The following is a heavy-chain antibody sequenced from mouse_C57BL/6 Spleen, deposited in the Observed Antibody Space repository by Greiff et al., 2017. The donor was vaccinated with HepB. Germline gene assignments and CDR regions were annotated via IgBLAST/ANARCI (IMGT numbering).Heavy chain of an antibody. D-gene: IGHD4-1*01. CDR2: ISYDGSN. CDR1: GYSITSGYY. CDR3: AKANWDRYYFDY. Sequence: DVKLQESGPGLVKPSQSLSLTCSVTGYSITSGYYWNWIRQFPGNKLEWMGYISYDGSNNYNPSLKNRISITRDTSKNQFFLKWNSVTTEDTATYYCAKANWDRYYFDYWGQGTTLTVSS. J-gene: IGHJ2*01. V-gene: IGHV3-6*01.